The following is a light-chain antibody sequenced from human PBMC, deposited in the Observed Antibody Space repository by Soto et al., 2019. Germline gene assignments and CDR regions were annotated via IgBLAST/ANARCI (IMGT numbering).Light chain of an antibody. CDR1: QSVSSSY. Sequence: IVLTQSPGTLSLSPWERATLSCRASQSVSSSYLAWYQQKPGQAPRLLIYGASSRATGIPDRFSGSGSGTDFTLTISRLEPEDFAVYYCQQYDNAPQTYGQGTKVDIK. CDR3: QQYDNAPQT. V-gene: IGKV3-20*01. J-gene: IGKJ2*01. CDR2: GAS.